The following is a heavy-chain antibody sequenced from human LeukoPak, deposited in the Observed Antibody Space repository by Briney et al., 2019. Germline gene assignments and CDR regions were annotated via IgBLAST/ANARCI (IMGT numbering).Heavy chain of an antibody. Sequence: SETLSLTCTVSGGSISGYYWSWIRQPPGQGLERIGYIHYSGSTKYNPSLKSRVTILVDTSKNQFSLKLNSVTAADTAVYYCARYDGSPANYLDYWGQGNVVTVSS. CDR2: IHYSGST. CDR1: GGSISGYY. CDR3: ARYDGSPANYLDY. J-gene: IGHJ4*02. V-gene: IGHV4-59*08. D-gene: IGHD1-26*01.